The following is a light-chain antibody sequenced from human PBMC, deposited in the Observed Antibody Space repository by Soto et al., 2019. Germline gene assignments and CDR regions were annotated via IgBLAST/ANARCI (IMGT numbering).Light chain of an antibody. V-gene: IGKV3-20*01. Sequence: EIVLTQSPGTLSLSPGERATLSCRASQSVRSTYLAWYQQKPGQAPRLLIYGASSRDTGIPDRFSGSGSGTDFTLTISRLEPEDFAVYYCQQYANSPLTFGGGTKVEIK. CDR3: QQYANSPLT. CDR1: QSVRSTY. CDR2: GAS. J-gene: IGKJ4*01.